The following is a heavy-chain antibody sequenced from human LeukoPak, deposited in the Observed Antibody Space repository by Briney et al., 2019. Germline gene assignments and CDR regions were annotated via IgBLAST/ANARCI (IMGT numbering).Heavy chain of an antibody. V-gene: IGHV3-30*18. CDR1: GFTFSSYG. CDR2: ISYDGSNK. Sequence: GRSLRLSCAASGFTFSSYGMHWVRQAPGKGLEWVAVISYDGSNKYYADSVKGRFTISRDNSKNTLYLQMNSLRAEDTAVYYCAKSSDYGDYVPVDYWGQGTLVTVSS. CDR3: AKSSDYGDYVPVDY. J-gene: IGHJ4*02. D-gene: IGHD4-17*01.